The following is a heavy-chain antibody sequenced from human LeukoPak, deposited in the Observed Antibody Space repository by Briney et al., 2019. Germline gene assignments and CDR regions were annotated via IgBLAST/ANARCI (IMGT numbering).Heavy chain of an antibody. CDR3: AADRQQNDYGDYNLGG. CDR1: GFTITSSA. Sequence: ASVKVSCKASGFTITSSAVQWVRQARGQRLEWIGWIVVGSGNTNYAQKFQERVTITRDMSTSTAYMELSSLRSEDTAVYYCAADRQQNDYGDYNLGGWGQGTLVTVSS. CDR2: IVVGSGNT. D-gene: IGHD4-17*01. V-gene: IGHV1-58*01. J-gene: IGHJ4*02.